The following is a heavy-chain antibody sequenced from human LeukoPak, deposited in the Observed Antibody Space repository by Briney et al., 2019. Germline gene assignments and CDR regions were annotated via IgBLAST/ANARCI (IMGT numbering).Heavy chain of an antibody. J-gene: IGHJ5*02. D-gene: IGHD5-24*01. CDR2: IRQDGNQI. CDR3: ARLLGDSTIYDL. Sequence: GGSLRLSCAASGFTFERHWMSWVRQAPGEGLEWVAAIRQDGNQIHYLDSVKGRFIISRDNAKNSLSLQMNSLRDEDTAMYYCARLLGDSTIYDLWGQGTLVTVSS. V-gene: IGHV3-7*01. CDR1: GFTFERHW.